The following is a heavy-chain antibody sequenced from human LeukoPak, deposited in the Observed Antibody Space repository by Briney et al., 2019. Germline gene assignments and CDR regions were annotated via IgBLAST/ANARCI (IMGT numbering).Heavy chain of an antibody. D-gene: IGHD6-13*01. CDR1: GFTFSSYG. CDR3: ANSGSSWYGTDY. CDR2: ISYDGSNK. V-gene: IGHV3-30*18. J-gene: IGHJ4*02. Sequence: GGSLRLSCAASGFTFSSYGMHWVRQAPGKGLEWVAVISYDGSNKYYADSVKGRFTISRDNSKNTLYLQMNSLRAEDTAVYYCANSGSSWYGTDYWGQGTLVTVSS.